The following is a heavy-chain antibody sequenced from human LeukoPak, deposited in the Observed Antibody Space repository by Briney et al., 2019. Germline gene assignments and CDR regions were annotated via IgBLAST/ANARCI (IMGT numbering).Heavy chain of an antibody. D-gene: IGHD4-11*01. Sequence: GGSLRLSCAASGFTFSSYGMHWVRQAPGKGLEWVAFIRYDGSNKYYADSVKGRFTISRDNSKNTLYLRMNSLRAEDTAVYCCARAHHSIYYYFSMDVWGKGTTVTVSS. V-gene: IGHV3-30*02. CDR2: IRYDGSNK. CDR3: ARAHHSIYYYFSMDV. J-gene: IGHJ6*03. CDR1: GFTFSSYG.